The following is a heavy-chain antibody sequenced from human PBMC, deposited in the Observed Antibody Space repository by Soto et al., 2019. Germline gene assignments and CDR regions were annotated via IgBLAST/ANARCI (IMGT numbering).Heavy chain of an antibody. J-gene: IGHJ6*02. Sequence: VGSLRLSCAASGFTFSNAWMSWVRQAPGKGLEWVGRIKSKTDGGTTDYAAPVKGRFTISRDDSKNTLYLQMNSLKTEDTAVYYCTTVHIVVVTATPKENYYGMDVWGQGTTVTVS. V-gene: IGHV3-15*01. CDR3: TTVHIVVVTATPKENYYGMDV. CDR2: IKSKTDGGTT. CDR1: GFTFSNAW. D-gene: IGHD2-21*02.